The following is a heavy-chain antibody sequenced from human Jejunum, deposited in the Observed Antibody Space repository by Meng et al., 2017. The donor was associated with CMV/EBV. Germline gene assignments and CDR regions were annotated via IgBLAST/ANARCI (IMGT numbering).Heavy chain of an antibody. J-gene: IGHJ4*02. CDR1: GFTVSSHY. CDR2: FYSGGST. Sequence: SGFTVSSHYMTWVRQAPGKGLEWVSVFYSGGSTYYTDSVKGRFTISRDDSRNTLYLQMSGLRDEDTTVYYCARVVYSSGTGSRYFDYWGQGTLVTVSS. CDR3: ARVVYSSGTGSRYFDY. D-gene: IGHD6-19*01. V-gene: IGHV3-53*01.